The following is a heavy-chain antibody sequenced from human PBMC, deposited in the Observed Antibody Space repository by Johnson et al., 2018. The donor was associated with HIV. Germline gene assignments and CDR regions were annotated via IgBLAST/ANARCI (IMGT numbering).Heavy chain of an antibody. CDR3: ARMVGSGSSDAFDI. V-gene: IGHV3-30-3*01. D-gene: IGHD3-10*01. CDR1: GFTFSSYA. J-gene: IGHJ3*02. CDR2: ISYDGSNK. Sequence: QVQLVESGGGLVQPGGSLRLSCAASGFTFSSYAMHWVRQAPGKGLEWVAVISYDGSNKYYADSVKGRFTISRDNSKNTLYLQMNSLRAEDTAVYYCARMVGSGSSDAFDIWGQGTMVTVSS.